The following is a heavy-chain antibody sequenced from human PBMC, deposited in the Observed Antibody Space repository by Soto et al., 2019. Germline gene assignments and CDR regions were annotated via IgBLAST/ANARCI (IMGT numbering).Heavy chain of an antibody. V-gene: IGHV3-66*01. CDR3: AIAPRYCRGGSCSITGDAYYI. Sequence: EVQLVESGGGLVQPGGSLRLSCTASGFIVSDTYVHWVRQAPGKGLEWVSVISNRGDTHYADSVRGRFSLSRDISDNTLHLQMNNLRVEDTAVYYCAIAPRYCRGGSCSITGDAYYIWGQGTMVTVSS. D-gene: IGHD2-15*01. J-gene: IGHJ3*02. CDR2: ISNRGDT. CDR1: GFIVSDTY.